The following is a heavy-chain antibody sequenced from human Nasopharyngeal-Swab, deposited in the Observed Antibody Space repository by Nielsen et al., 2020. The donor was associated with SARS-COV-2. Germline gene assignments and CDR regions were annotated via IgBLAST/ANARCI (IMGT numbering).Heavy chain of an antibody. CDR2: INPNSGGT. D-gene: IGHD4-11*01. Sequence: ASVTVSCKASGYTFTGYYMHWVRQAPGQGLEWMGWINPNSGGTNYAQKFQGRVTMTRDTSISTAYMELSRLRSDDTAVYYCARDPFTVTLSQPTYYYYYGMDVWGQGTTVTVSS. J-gene: IGHJ6*02. V-gene: IGHV1-2*02. CDR1: GYTFTGYY. CDR3: ARDPFTVTLSQPTYYYYYGMDV.